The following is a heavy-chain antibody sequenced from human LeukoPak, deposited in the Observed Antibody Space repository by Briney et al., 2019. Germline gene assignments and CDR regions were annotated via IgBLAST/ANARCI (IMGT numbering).Heavy chain of an antibody. CDR1: GGSFSGYY. Sequence: SETLSPTCAVYGGSFSGYYWSWIRQPPGKGLEWIGEINHSGSTNYNPSLKSRVTISVDTSKNQFSLKLSSVTAADTAVYYCARGVLGYCTNGVCWNWFDPWGQGTLVTVSS. CDR2: INHSGST. D-gene: IGHD2-8*01. V-gene: IGHV4-34*01. J-gene: IGHJ5*02. CDR3: ARGVLGYCTNGVCWNWFDP.